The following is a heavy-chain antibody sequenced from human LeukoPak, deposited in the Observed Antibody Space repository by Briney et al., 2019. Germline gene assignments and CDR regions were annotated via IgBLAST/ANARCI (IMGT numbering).Heavy chain of an antibody. CDR3: AREDSSGYYYLDAFDI. CDR2: VNTNTGNP. D-gene: IGHD3-22*01. V-gene: IGHV7-4-1*02. J-gene: IGHJ3*02. Sequence: ASVKVSCKASGYTFTSYAMNWVRQAPGQGLGWMGWVNTNTGNPTYAQGFTGRFVFSLDTSVSTAYLQISSLKAEDTAVYYCAREDSSGYYYLDAFDIWGQGTMVTVSS. CDR1: GYTFTSYA.